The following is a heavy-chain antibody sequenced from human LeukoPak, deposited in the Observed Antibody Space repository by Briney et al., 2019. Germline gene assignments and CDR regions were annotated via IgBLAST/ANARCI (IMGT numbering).Heavy chain of an antibody. CDR3: ARDPRDGFFDY. Sequence: PGRSLRLSCAASGFTFSNAWMSWVRQAPGKGLEWVSVIYSGGSTYYADSVKGRFTISRDNSKNTLYLQMNSLRAEDTAVYYCARDPRDGFFDYWGQGTLVTVSS. CDR1: GFTFSNAW. D-gene: IGHD5-24*01. CDR2: IYSGGST. J-gene: IGHJ4*02. V-gene: IGHV3-53*01.